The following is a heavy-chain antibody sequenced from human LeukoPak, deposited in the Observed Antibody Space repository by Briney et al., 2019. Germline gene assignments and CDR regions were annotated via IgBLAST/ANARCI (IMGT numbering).Heavy chain of an antibody. D-gene: IGHD4-17*01. CDR2: IYYSGST. V-gene: IGHV4-59*01. Sequence: PPETLSLTCTVSGGSISSYYWSWIRQPPGKGLEWIGYIYYSGSTNYNPSLKSRVTISVDTSKNQFSLKLSSVTAADTAVYYCAREGNYGDYPHYFDYWGQGTLVTVSS. CDR3: AREGNYGDYPHYFDY. J-gene: IGHJ4*02. CDR1: GGSISSYY.